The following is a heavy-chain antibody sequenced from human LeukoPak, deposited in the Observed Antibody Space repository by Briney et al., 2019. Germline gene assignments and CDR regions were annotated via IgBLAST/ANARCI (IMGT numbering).Heavy chain of an antibody. D-gene: IGHD3-16*01. J-gene: IGHJ4*02. CDR1: GYTLTELS. Sequence: ASVNVSCKVSGYTLTELSMHWVRQAPGIGLEWVGGFDPEDGETIYAQKFQGRVTMTEDTSTDTAYMELSSLRSEDTAVYYCATGGVHFTIFDYWGQGTLVTVSS. V-gene: IGHV1-24*01. CDR2: FDPEDGET. CDR3: ATGGVHFTIFDY.